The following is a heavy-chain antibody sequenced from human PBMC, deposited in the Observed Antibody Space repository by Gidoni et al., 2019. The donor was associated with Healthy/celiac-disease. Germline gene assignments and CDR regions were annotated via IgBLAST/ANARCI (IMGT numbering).Heavy chain of an antibody. D-gene: IGHD5-12*01. CDR2: IKQDGSEK. Sequence: EVQLVESGGGLVQPGGSLRLYCAASGFTFSSYWMSWVRQAPGKGLEWVANIKQDGSEKYYVDSVKGRFTISRDNAKNSLYLQMNSLRAEDTAVYYCGRSGYDFHFDYWGQGTLVTVSS. CDR3: GRSGYDFHFDY. J-gene: IGHJ4*02. CDR1: GFTFSSYW. V-gene: IGHV3-7*03.